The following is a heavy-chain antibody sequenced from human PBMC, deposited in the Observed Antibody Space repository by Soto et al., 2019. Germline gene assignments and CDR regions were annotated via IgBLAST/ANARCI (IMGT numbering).Heavy chain of an antibody. CDR2: ISAYNGNT. CDR1: GYTFTSYG. V-gene: IGHV1-18*01. D-gene: IGHD2-21*01. J-gene: IGHJ6*02. CDR3: ARFREFPFDYYYYGMDV. Sequence: WASVKVSCKASGYTFTSYGISWVRQAPGQGLEWMGWISAYNGNTNYAQKLQGRVTMTTDTSTSTAYMELRSLRSDDTAVYYCARFREFPFDYYYYGMDVWGQGTTVTVSS.